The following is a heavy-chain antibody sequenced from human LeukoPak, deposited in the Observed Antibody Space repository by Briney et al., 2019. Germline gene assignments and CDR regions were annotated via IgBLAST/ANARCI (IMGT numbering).Heavy chain of an antibody. J-gene: IGHJ4*02. CDR3: ARERWLQPIDY. Sequence: SETLSLTCAVYGGSFSGYYWSWIRQPPGKGLEWIGEINHGGSTNYNPSLKSRVTISVDTSKNQFSLKLSSVTAADTAVYYCARERWLQPIDYWGQGTLVTVSS. D-gene: IGHD5-24*01. CDR2: INHGGST. V-gene: IGHV4-34*01. CDR1: GGSFSGYY.